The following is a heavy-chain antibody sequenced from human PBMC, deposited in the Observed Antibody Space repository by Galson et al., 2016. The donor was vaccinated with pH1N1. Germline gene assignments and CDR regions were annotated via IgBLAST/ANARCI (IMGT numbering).Heavy chain of an antibody. Sequence: SVKVSCKASGGTFNSNGLSWVRQAPGQGLEWMGRIIPILGTTNYAQKFQGKITITADESSSTAYMELGSLRSGDTALYYCAREDYYDVDLSDWYFDLWGRGTLVTVSS. CDR1: GGTFNSNG. CDR2: IIPILGTT. CDR3: AREDYYDVDLSDWYFDL. J-gene: IGHJ2*01. D-gene: IGHD3-22*01. V-gene: IGHV1-69*13.